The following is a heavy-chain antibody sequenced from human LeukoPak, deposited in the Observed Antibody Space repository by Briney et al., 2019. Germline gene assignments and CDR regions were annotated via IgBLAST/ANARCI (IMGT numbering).Heavy chain of an antibody. J-gene: IGHJ4*02. V-gene: IGHV4-38-2*02. Sequence: SETLSLTCTVSGYSISSGYYWGWIRQPPGKGLEWIGSMYHSGSTYYNPSLKSRVTISVDTSKNQFSLKLSSVTAADTAVYYCARSYDFWSGYSFDYWGQGTLVTVSS. D-gene: IGHD3-3*01. CDR3: ARSYDFWSGYSFDY. CDR1: GYSISSGYY. CDR2: MYHSGST.